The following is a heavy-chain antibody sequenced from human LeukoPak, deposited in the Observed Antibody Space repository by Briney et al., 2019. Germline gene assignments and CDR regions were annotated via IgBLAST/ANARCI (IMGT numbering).Heavy chain of an antibody. J-gene: IGHJ4*02. CDR2: ISWNSGSI. Sequence: GGSLRLSCAASGFTFDDYAMHWVRQAPGKGLEWVSGISWNSGSIGYADSVKGRFTISRDNYKNTLYLQMDSLRAEDTAVYYCSRGGTYYGSFDYWGLGTLVTVSS. D-gene: IGHD1-26*01. V-gene: IGHV3-9*01. CDR3: SRGGTYYGSFDY. CDR1: GFTFDDYA.